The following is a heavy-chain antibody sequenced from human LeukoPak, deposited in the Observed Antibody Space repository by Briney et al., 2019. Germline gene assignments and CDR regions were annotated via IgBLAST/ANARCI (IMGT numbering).Heavy chain of an antibody. Sequence: GGSLRLSCAASGFTFDDYAMHWVRQAPGKGLEWVSGISWNSGSIGYADSVKGRFTISRDNAKNSLYLQMNSLRAEDTALYYCAKDMCGGDCYRDDAFDIWGQGTMVTVSS. CDR3: AKDMCGGDCYRDDAFDI. CDR2: ISWNSGSI. CDR1: GFTFDDYA. J-gene: IGHJ3*02. V-gene: IGHV3-9*01. D-gene: IGHD2-21*02.